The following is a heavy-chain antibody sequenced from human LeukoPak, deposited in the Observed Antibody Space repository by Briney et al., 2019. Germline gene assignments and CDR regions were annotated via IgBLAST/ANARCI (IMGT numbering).Heavy chain of an antibody. CDR2: IKQDGSEK. CDR3: AKDRWFGQLNFAADI. J-gene: IGHJ3*02. Sequence: GGSLRLSCAASGFTFSSYWMSWVRQAPGKGLEWVANIKQDGSEKYYGDSVKGRATVSRDNSKNSLFLQVDSLRLQDTAVYYCAKDRWFGQLNFAADIWGRGTMVIVSS. D-gene: IGHD3-10*01. V-gene: IGHV3-7*01. CDR1: GFTFSSYW.